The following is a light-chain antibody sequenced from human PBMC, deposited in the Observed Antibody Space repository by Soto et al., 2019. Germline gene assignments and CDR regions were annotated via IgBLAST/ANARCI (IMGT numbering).Light chain of an antibody. CDR3: QQSYSDQWT. Sequence: DIQMTQSPSSLSASVGDRVTITCRASQSVGTYLSWYQQKQGKAPKLLIYAASSLQSGVPSRFSGSGSGTDFTLTINSLQPEDFATYFCQQSYSDQWTFGQGTKVESK. CDR1: QSVGTY. V-gene: IGKV1-39*01. J-gene: IGKJ1*01. CDR2: AAS.